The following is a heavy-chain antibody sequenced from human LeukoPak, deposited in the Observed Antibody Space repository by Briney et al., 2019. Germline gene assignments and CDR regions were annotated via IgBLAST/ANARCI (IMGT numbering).Heavy chain of an antibody. Sequence: GASVKVSCKASGYTFTGYYMHWVRQAPGQGLEWMGWINPNSGGTNYGQKFQGRATMTRDTSISTAYMELSRLRSDDTAVYYCARDYSSSWYSLYYFDYWGQGTLVTVSS. CDR3: ARDYSSSWYSLYYFDY. V-gene: IGHV1-2*02. D-gene: IGHD6-13*01. CDR2: INPNSGGT. CDR1: GYTFTGYY. J-gene: IGHJ4*02.